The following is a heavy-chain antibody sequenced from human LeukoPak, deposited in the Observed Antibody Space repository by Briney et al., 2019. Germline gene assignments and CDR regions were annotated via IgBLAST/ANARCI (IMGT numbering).Heavy chain of an antibody. D-gene: IGHD3-9*01. CDR3: ARDTVLRYFDWLTGGYYFDY. V-gene: IGHV3-30*02. J-gene: IGHJ4*02. Sequence: GGSLRLSCAASGFTFSSYGMHWVRQAPGKGLERVAFIRYDGSNKYYADSVKGRFTISRDNSKNTLYLQMNSLRAEDTAVYYCARDTVLRYFDWLTGGYYFDYWGQGTLVTVSS. CDR2: IRYDGSNK. CDR1: GFTFSSYG.